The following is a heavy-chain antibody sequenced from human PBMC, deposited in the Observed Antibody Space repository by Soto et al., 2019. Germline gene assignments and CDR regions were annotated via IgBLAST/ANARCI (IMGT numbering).Heavy chain of an antibody. D-gene: IGHD3-9*01. CDR2: ISSSSSTI. CDR1: GFTFSSDS. Sequence: GSLRLSCAASGFTFSSDSMNWVRQAPGKGLEWVSYISSSSSTIYYADSVKGRFTISRDNAKNSLYLQMNSLRAEDTAVYYCARGGQLRYFDWLYGGYFDYSGQGTLVTVLL. V-gene: IGHV3-48*01. CDR3: ARGGQLRYFDWLYGGYFDY. J-gene: IGHJ4*02.